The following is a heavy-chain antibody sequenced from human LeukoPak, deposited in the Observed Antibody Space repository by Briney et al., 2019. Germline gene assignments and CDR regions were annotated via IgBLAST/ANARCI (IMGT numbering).Heavy chain of an antibody. CDR3: ARETSPNSFGH. J-gene: IGHJ1*01. D-gene: IGHD2-8*01. CDR2: IYYSGST. CDR1: GYSISSGYY. V-gene: IGHV4-38-2*02. Sequence: SETLSLTCTVSGYSISSGYYWGWIRQPPGKGLEWIGSIYYSGSTYYNPSLKSRVTISVDTSKNQFSLKLSSVTAADTAIYYCARETSPNSFGHWGQGTLVTVSS.